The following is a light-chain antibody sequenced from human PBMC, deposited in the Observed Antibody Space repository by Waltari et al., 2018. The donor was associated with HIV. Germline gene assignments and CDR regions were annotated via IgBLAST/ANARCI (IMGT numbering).Light chain of an antibody. Sequence: EIVLTQSPVTLSLSPGERATLSCRASQSVSEYLAWYQQKPGQAPRLLISNASNRATGVPARFSGSGSGTDFTLTISSLEPDDFAVYYCQQRSNWRFSFGPGTKVDVK. CDR2: NAS. CDR3: QQRSNWRFS. V-gene: IGKV3-11*01. CDR1: QSVSEY. J-gene: IGKJ3*01.